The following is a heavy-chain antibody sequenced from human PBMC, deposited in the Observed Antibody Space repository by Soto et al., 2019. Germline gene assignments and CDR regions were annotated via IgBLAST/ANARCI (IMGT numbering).Heavy chain of an antibody. Sequence: PSETLSLTCTVSGGSISSGDYYWSWIRQPPGKGLEWIGYIYYSGSTHYNPSLKSRLTMSVDTSKSQFSLKLSSVTAADTAVYYCARVPNYYDTSGYVYWGQGTLVTVSS. CDR1: GGSISSGDYY. CDR3: ARVPNYYDTSGYVY. V-gene: IGHV4-30-4*01. D-gene: IGHD3-22*01. CDR2: IYYSGST. J-gene: IGHJ4*02.